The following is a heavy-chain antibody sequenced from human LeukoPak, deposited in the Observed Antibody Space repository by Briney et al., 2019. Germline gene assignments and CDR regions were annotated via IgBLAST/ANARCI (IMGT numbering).Heavy chain of an antibody. CDR3: AARYSSSWYVPYYYMDV. CDR1: GFTFDDYG. CDR2: INWNGGST. V-gene: IGHV3-20*04. D-gene: IGHD6-13*01. J-gene: IGHJ6*03. Sequence: GGSLRLSCAASGFTFDDYGMSWVRQAPGKGLEWVSGINWNGGSTGYADSVKGRFTISRDNAKNSLYLQMNSLRAEDTAVCYCAARYSSSWYVPYYYMDVWGKGTTVTVSS.